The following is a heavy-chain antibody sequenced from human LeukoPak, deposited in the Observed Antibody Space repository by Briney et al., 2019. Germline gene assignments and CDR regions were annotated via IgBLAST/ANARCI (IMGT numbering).Heavy chain of an antibody. CDR3: ARSDPLADWFDP. J-gene: IGHJ5*02. CDR1: GGSISSSSYY. Sequence: SETLSLTCTVSGGSISSSSYYWGWIRQPPGKGLEWIGSTYYSGSTYYNPSLKSRVTISVDTSKNQFSLKLSSVTAADTAVYYCARSDPLADWFDPWGQGTLVTVSS. V-gene: IGHV4-39*01. CDR2: TYYSGST. D-gene: IGHD3-16*02.